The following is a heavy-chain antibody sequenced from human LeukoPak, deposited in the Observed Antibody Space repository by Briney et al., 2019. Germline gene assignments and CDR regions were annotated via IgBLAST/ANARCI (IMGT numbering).Heavy chain of an antibody. D-gene: IGHD4-17*01. J-gene: IGHJ4*02. CDR1: GGSISPYY. V-gene: IGHV4-59*12. Sequence: SETLSLTCTVSGGSISPYYWSWIRQPPGKGLEWIAYIFYSGTTDYNPSLKSRVTISVDTSKNQFSLKLSSVTAADTAVYYCASELLTTVTTRSTAAVPYYWGQGTLVTVSS. CDR2: IFYSGTT. CDR3: ASELLTTVTTRSTAAVPYY.